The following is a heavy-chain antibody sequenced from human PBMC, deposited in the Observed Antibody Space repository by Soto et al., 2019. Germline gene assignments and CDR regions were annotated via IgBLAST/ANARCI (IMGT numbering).Heavy chain of an antibody. CDR3: ARDWVAEGYSSGWFNFDY. J-gene: IGHJ4*02. V-gene: IGHV1-18*04. CDR1: GYTFTSYG. D-gene: IGHD6-19*01. CDR2: ISAYNGNT. Sequence: GASVKVSCKASGYTFTSYGISWVRQAPGQGLEWMGWISAYNGNTNYAQKLQGRVTMTTDTSTSTAYMELRSLRSDDTAVYYCARDWVAEGYSSGWFNFDYWGQGTLVTVSS.